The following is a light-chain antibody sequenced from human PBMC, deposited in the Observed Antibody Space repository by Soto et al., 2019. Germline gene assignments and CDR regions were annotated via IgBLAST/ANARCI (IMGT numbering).Light chain of an antibody. CDR3: QQFGNSPWT. Sequence: VLSQSPGRVSLSPGERATLSCRASQSVPSTYFAWYQQKPGQPPRLLISGTSNRATGIPDRFSGSGSGIDFTLTISRLEPEDFAVYFCQQFGNSPWTFGQGTKVDIK. J-gene: IGKJ1*01. CDR2: GTS. CDR1: QSVPSTY. V-gene: IGKV3-20*01.